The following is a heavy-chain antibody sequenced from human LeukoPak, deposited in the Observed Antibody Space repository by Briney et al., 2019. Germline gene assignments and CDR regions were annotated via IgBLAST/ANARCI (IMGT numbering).Heavy chain of an antibody. J-gene: IGHJ6*03. D-gene: IGHD3-10*01. CDR1: GFTFSDYY. CDR2: ISSSGSTI. CDR3: ASRTMVRGVIYYYMDV. Sequence: GGSLRLSCAASGFTFSDYYMSWIRQAPGKGLEWVSYISSSGSTIYYADSVKGRFTISRDNAKNSLYLQMNSLRAEDTAVYYCASRTMVRGVIYYYMDVWGKGTTVTVSS. V-gene: IGHV3-11*04.